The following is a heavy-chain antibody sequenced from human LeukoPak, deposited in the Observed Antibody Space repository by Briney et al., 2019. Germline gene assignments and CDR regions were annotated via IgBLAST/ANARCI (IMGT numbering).Heavy chain of an antibody. Sequence: GPTLVKPTQTLTLTCTFSGFSLSTSGVGVGWIRQPPGKALEWLALIYWNDDKRYSPSLKSRLTITKDTSKNQVVLTMTNMDPVDTATYYCARQPYYDFWSGYYWRPFDYWGQGTLVTVSS. CDR1: GFSLSTSGVG. CDR2: IYWNDDK. V-gene: IGHV2-5*01. CDR3: ARQPYYDFWSGYYWRPFDY. J-gene: IGHJ4*02. D-gene: IGHD3-3*01.